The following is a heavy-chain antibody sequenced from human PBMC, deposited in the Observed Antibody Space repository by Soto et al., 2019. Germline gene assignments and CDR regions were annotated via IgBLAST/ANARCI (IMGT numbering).Heavy chain of an antibody. Sequence: KESGPTLVTPPQTLTLTCTFSGFSLSTTGVGVGWIRQPPGKALEWLALIYWDNDKRYSPSLKSRLTIAKDTSNNQVVLIMTNMVPVDTVTSYCAHGGIDRGGLWTHGAFAIWGHGKVVTVSS. D-gene: IGHD3-22*01. CDR3: AHGGIDRGGLWTHGAFAI. CDR2: IYWDNDK. V-gene: IGHV2-5*02. J-gene: IGHJ3*02. CDR1: GFSLSTTGVG.